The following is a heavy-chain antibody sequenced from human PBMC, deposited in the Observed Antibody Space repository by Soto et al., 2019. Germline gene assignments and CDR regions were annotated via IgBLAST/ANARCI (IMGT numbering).Heavy chain of an antibody. V-gene: IGHV5-10-1*01. Sequence: PGESLKISCKGSGYSFTNYWISWVRQMPGKGLEWMGRIDPTDSYTNYSPFFQGHVTISVDKPISTAYLQWSSLKASDTAMYYCARRYCSSASCPRNYYGMDVWGQGTTVTVSS. CDR3: ARRYCSSASCPRNYYGMDV. J-gene: IGHJ6*02. CDR2: IDPTDSYT. CDR1: GYSFTNYW. D-gene: IGHD2-2*01.